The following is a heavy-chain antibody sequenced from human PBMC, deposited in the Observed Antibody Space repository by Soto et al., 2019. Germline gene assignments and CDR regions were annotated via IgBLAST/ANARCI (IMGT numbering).Heavy chain of an antibody. D-gene: IGHD6-6*01. CDR3: ARDRIRAARGYYYYGMDV. CDR2: ISYDGSNK. CDR1: GFTFSSYA. Sequence: QVQLVESGGGVVQPGRSLRLSCAASGFTFSSYARHWVRQAPGKGLEWVAVISYDGSNKYYADSVKGRFTISRDNSKNTLYLQMNSLRAEDTAVYYCARDRIRAARGYYYYGMDVWGQGTTVTVSS. J-gene: IGHJ6*02. V-gene: IGHV3-30-3*01.